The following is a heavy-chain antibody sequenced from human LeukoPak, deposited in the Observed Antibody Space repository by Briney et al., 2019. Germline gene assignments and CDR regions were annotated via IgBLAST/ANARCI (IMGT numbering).Heavy chain of an antibody. V-gene: IGHV1-2*02. CDR3: ARVKKDGYHGF. CDR1: GYTFTRYY. CDR2: INPNSGGT. Sequence: ASVKVSCKASGYTFTRYYMNWVRQAPGQGLEWMGWINPNSGGTNYAQKFQGRVTMTRDTSISTAYMELSRLRSDDTAVYYCARVKKDGYHGFWGQGTLVTVSS. J-gene: IGHJ4*02. D-gene: IGHD5-24*01.